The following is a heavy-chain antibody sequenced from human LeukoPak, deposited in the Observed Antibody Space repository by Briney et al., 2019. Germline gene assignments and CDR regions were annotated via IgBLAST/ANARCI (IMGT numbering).Heavy chain of an antibody. V-gene: IGHV4-34*01. CDR1: GGSFSGYY. D-gene: IGHD3-22*01. J-gene: IGHJ4*02. CDR3: ASRSMYYDSSGGY. CDR2: INHSGST. Sequence: SETLSLTCAVYGGSFSGYYWSWIRQPPGKGLEWIGEINHSGSTNYNPSLKSRVTISVDTSKNQFSLKLSSVTAADTAVYYCASRSMYYDSSGGYWGQETLVTVPS.